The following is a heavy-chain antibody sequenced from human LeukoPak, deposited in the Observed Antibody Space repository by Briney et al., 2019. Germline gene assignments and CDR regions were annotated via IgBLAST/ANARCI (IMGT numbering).Heavy chain of an antibody. D-gene: IGHD1-26*01. CDR1: GFTFSSYW. CDR2: IKSDGSST. Sequence: GGSLRLSCAASGFTFSSYWMHWVRQAPGKGLVWVSRIKSDGSSTSNADSVKGRFTISRDNAKNTLYLQMNSLRAEDTAVYYCARDGLSGSYYRWFDPWGQAPWSPSPQ. J-gene: IGHJ5*02. CDR3: ARDGLSGSYYRWFDP. V-gene: IGHV3-74*01.